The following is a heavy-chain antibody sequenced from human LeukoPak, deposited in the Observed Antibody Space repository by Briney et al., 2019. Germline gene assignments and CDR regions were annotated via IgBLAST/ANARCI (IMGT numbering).Heavy chain of an antibody. CDR1: GFTFSSYS. J-gene: IGHJ6*02. CDR3: ARDGATSYYYYGMDV. CDR2: ISSSSSYI. D-gene: IGHD1-26*01. Sequence: GGPLRLSCAASGFTFSSYSMNWVRQAPGKGLEWVSSISSSSSYIYYADSVKGRFTISRGNAKNSLYLQMNSLRAEDTAVYYCARDGATSYYYYGMDVWGQGTTVTVSS. V-gene: IGHV3-21*01.